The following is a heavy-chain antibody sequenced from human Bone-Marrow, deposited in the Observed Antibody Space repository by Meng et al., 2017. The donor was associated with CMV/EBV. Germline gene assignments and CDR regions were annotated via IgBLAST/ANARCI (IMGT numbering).Heavy chain of an antibody. V-gene: IGHV3-7*01. CDR1: GFTFSSYW. D-gene: IGHD1-7*01. CDR3: ARDRGLDWNYGFYYYGMDV. Sequence: GESLKISCAASGFTFSSYWMSWVRQAPGKGLEWVANIKQDGSEKYYVDSVKGRFTISRDNAKNSLYLQMNSLRAEDTAVYYCARDRGLDWNYGFYYYGMDVWGQGTTVTVSS. J-gene: IGHJ6*02. CDR2: IKQDGSEK.